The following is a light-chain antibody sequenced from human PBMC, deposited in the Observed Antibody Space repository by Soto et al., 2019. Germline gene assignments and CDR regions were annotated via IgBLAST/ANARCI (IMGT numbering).Light chain of an antibody. V-gene: IGLV2-23*02. CDR2: DVN. CDR3: CSTAGNYTLV. Sequence: QSALTQPASVSGSPGQSITISCTGTSSDVGSYNLVSWYQQHPGKVPKLMIYDVNKRPSGVPDRFSGSRSGNTASLTISGLQAEDEADYYCCSTAGNYTLVFGGGTQLTVL. CDR1: SSDVGSYNL. J-gene: IGLJ2*01.